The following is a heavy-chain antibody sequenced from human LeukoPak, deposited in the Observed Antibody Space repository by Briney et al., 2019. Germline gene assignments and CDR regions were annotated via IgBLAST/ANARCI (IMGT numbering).Heavy chain of an antibody. CDR2: MSFDVNNK. CDR3: ARGTVAGKAPY. J-gene: IGHJ4*02. V-gene: IGHV3-30*04. CDR1: GFTFSSYA. D-gene: IGHD6-19*01. Sequence: PGGSLRLSCAPSGFTFSSYAFHWVRQAPGKGLEWVATMSFDVNNKYYADSVRGRFTISRDNSKNTLYLQMNSLRAEDTAVYYCARGTVAGKAPYWGQGTLVTVSS.